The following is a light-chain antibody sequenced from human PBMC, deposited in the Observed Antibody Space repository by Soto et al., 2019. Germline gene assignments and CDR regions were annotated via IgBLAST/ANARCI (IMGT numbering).Light chain of an antibody. V-gene: IGKV1-39*01. CDR1: QSISTY. Sequence: DIQMTQSPSSLSASVGDRVTITCRASQSISTYLNWYQHKSGKAPKLLIYAASTLQSGVPSRFSGGGSGTDFSLTISSLQPEDFATYYCQQTYSVPYTFGQGTKLEIK. CDR3: QQTYSVPYT. CDR2: AAS. J-gene: IGKJ2*01.